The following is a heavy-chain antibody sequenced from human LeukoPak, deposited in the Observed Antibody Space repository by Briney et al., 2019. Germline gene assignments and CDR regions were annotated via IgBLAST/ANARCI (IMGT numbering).Heavy chain of an antibody. J-gene: IGHJ4*02. Sequence: GGSLRLSCAASGFTFSSYGMHRVRQAPGKGLEWVALIKPDGSNKYHADSVKGRFTISRDNSKNTLHLQMNSLRAEDTAVYYCARSRAFDYWGQGTLVTVSS. CDR2: IKPDGSNK. D-gene: IGHD2/OR15-2a*01. V-gene: IGHV3-30*02. CDR3: ARSRAFDY. CDR1: GFTFSSYG.